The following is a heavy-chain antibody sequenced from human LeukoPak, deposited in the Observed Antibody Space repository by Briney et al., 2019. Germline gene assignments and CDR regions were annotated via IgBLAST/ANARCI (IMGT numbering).Heavy chain of an antibody. V-gene: IGHV3-64*01. D-gene: IGHD6-13*01. CDR3: ARDRGNFSWYLLGSHDY. CDR2: ISSNGGST. Sequence: ARTRSLTCAVSGFTLGSGASRCVRQTPGKGLEYVSAISSNGGSTYYANSVKGRFTISRDNSKNTLYLQMGSLRAEDMAVYYCARDRGNFSWYLLGSHDYWGQGTVVTVSS. CDR1: GFTLGSGA. J-gene: IGHJ4*01.